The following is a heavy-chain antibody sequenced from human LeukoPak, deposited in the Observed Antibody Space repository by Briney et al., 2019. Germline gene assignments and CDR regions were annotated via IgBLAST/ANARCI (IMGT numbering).Heavy chain of an antibody. CDR2: ISGSGGGT. J-gene: IGHJ4*02. V-gene: IGHV3-23*01. CDR1: GFTFSSYA. CDR3: AKGNYRNYFDY. D-gene: IGHD3-10*01. Sequence: GGSLRLSCAASGFTFSSYAMSWVREAPGKGLEWVSGISGSGGGTYYVDTVKGRLTISRDNSKNTLYMQMNSLRAEDTAVYHCAKGNYRNYFDYWGQGTLVTVSS.